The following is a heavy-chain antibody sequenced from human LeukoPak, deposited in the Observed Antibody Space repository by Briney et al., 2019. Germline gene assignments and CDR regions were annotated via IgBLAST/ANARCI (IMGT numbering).Heavy chain of an antibody. V-gene: IGHV1-2*04. CDR1: GYTFTGYY. CDR2: INPNSSGT. J-gene: IGHJ4*02. CDR3: ARDVYYGSGSYYWDY. D-gene: IGHD3-10*01. Sequence: GASVKVSCKASGYTFTGYYMHWVRQAPGQGLERMGWINPNSSGTNYAQKFQGWVTMTRDTSISTAYMELSRLRSDDTAVYYCARDVYYGSGSYYWDYWGQGTLVTVSS.